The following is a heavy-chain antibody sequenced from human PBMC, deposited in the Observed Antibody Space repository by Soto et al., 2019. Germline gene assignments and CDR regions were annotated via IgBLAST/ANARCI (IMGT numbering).Heavy chain of an antibody. CDR3: AREKVVVSSADAFDI. CDR2: ISSSSSTI. Sequence: PGGSLRLSCAASVFTFSSYSMNWVRQAPGKGLEWVSYISSSSSTIYYADSVKGRFTISRDNAKNSLYLQMNSLRDEDTAVYYCAREKVVVSSADAFDIWGQGTMVTVSS. CDR1: VFTFSSYS. V-gene: IGHV3-48*02. J-gene: IGHJ3*02. D-gene: IGHD3-22*01.